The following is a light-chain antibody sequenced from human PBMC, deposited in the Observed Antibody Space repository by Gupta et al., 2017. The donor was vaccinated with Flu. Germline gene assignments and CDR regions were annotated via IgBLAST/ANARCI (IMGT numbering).Light chain of an antibody. CDR1: QSVLYSSNNKNY. V-gene: IGKV4-1*01. CDR3: QQEYSTLAT. Sequence: SLGERATINCKSSQSVLYSSNNKNYLAWYQQKPGQPPKLLIYWASTRESGVPDRFSGSGSGTDFTLTISSLQAEDVAVYYCQQEYSTLATFGGGTKVEIK. CDR2: WAS. J-gene: IGKJ4*01.